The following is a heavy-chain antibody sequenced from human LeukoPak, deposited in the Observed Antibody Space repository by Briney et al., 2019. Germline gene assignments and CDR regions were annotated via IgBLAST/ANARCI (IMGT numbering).Heavy chain of an antibody. Sequence: PSETLSLTCTVSGGSISSYYWSWIRQPPGKGLGWSGYIYYSGSTNYNPSLKSRVTISVDTSKNQFSLKLSSVTAADTAVYYCARRADYGDYENWYFDLWGRGTLVTVSS. V-gene: IGHV4-59*08. CDR3: ARRADYGDYENWYFDL. D-gene: IGHD4-17*01. CDR1: GGSISSYY. J-gene: IGHJ2*01. CDR2: IYYSGST.